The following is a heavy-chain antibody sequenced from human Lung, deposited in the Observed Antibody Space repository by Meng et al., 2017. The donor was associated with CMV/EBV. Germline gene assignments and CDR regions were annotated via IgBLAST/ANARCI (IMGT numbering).Heavy chain of an antibody. CDR3: ARADYLLVHYYYYGMDV. CDR2: NSAYNGNT. D-gene: IGHD4/OR15-4a*01. V-gene: IGHV1-18*01. J-gene: IGHJ6*02. CDR1: GYTFTSYG. Sequence: ASXXVSXKASGYTFTSYGISWVRQAPGQGLEWMGWNSAYNGNTNYAQKFQGRVTMTTDASTSTAYMELRSLRSDDTAMYFCARADYLLVHYYYYGMDVWGQGPTVTVSS.